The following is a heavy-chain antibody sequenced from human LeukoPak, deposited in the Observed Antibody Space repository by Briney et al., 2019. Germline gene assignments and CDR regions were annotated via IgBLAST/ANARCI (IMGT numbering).Heavy chain of an antibody. J-gene: IGHJ4*02. CDR1: GSTFRTYA. Sequence: GGSLRLSCAASGSTFRTYAMSWVRQAPGKGLEWVSGISDSGDGTYYAESVKGRFTISRDNSKNTVFLQMNSLRADDTAKYYCAKDKAPGSWHTPSDFWGQGTLVTVSS. CDR2: ISDSGDGT. V-gene: IGHV3-23*01. D-gene: IGHD6-13*01. CDR3: AKDKAPGSWHTPSDF.